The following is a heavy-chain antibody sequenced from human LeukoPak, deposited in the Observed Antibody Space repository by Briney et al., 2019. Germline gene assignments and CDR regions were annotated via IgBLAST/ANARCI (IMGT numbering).Heavy chain of an antibody. D-gene: IGHD3-3*01. Sequence: GGSLRLSCAASGFTVSSNYMSWVRQAPGKGLEWVSTISSSGDRIYYVDSVKGRFTISRDNSKDTLYLQMNSLRVEDTAVYYCAQDPVTIFGVAVDYWGQGSRVIVSS. V-gene: IGHV3-23*01. J-gene: IGHJ4*02. CDR3: AQDPVTIFGVAVDY. CDR1: GFTVSSNY. CDR2: ISSSGDRI.